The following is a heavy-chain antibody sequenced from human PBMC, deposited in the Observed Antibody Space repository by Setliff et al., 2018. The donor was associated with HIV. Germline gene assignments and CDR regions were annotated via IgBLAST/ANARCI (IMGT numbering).Heavy chain of an antibody. V-gene: IGHV3-9*01. CDR3: AKGGGRPY. J-gene: IGHJ4*02. Sequence: PGGSLRLSCAASGFIFDDYAMHWVRQAPGKGLEWVSGISWNSDTIAYAGSVEGRFTISRDNGKNSLYLQMNSLRPEDTAFYYCAKGGGRPYWGQGTLVTVSS. CDR1: GFIFDDYA. D-gene: IGHD3-16*01. CDR2: ISWNSDTI.